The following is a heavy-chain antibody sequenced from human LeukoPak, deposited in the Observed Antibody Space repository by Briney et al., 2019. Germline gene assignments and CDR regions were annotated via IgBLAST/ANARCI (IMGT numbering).Heavy chain of an antibody. D-gene: IGHD2-2*01. CDR2: INPNSGGT. CDR3: ARDRAQYQLHFNGMDV. J-gene: IGHJ6*02. V-gene: IGHV1-2*02. Sequence: GASVKVSCKASGYTFTGYYMHWVRQAPGQGLEWMGWINPNSGGTNYAQKFQGRVTMTRDTSISTAYMELSRLRSDDTAVYYCARDRAQYQLHFNGMDVWGQGTTVTVSS. CDR1: GYTFTGYY.